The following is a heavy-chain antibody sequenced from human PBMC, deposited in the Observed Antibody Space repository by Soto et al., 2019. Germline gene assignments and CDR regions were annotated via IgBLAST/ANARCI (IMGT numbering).Heavy chain of an antibody. CDR1: GGTFSSYA. Sequence: SVKVSCKGSGGTFSSYAISCVRQAPGQGLEWMGGIIPIFGTANYAQKFQGRVTITADESTSTAYMELSSLRSEDTAVYYCARDNSSGWLGYYYYGMDVWGQGTTVTVSS. J-gene: IGHJ6*02. V-gene: IGHV1-69*13. CDR2: IIPIFGTA. D-gene: IGHD6-19*01. CDR3: ARDNSSGWLGYYYYGMDV.